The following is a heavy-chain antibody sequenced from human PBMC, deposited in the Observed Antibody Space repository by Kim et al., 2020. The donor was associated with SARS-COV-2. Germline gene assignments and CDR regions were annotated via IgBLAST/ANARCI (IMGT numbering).Heavy chain of an antibody. CDR2: IYSDGST. D-gene: IGHD1-26*01. V-gene: IGHV3-66*01. J-gene: IGHJ5*02. Sequence: GGSLRLSCAASGLIVSGNYMSWVRQAPGKGLEWVSVIYSDGSTSYIESVKGRFTISRDNSKNTLYLQMNSLRAEDTAVYYCARVYFINLFDPWGQGTLVTVSA. CDR1: GLIVSGNY. CDR3: ARVYFINLFDP.